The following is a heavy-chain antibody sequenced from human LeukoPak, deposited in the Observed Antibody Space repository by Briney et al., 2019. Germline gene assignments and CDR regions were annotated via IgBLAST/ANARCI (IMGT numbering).Heavy chain of an antibody. V-gene: IGHV4-39*01. J-gene: IGHJ4*02. D-gene: IGHD6-6*01. CDR2: IYYSGST. CDR1: GGSISSSSYY. Sequence: SETLPLTCTVSGGSISSSSYYWGWIRQPPGKGLEWIGSIYYSGSTYYNPSLKSRVTISVDTSKNQFSLKLSSVTAADTAVYYCARLIGGISRYSSSGAVFDYWGQGTLVTVSS. CDR3: ARLIGGISRYSSSGAVFDY.